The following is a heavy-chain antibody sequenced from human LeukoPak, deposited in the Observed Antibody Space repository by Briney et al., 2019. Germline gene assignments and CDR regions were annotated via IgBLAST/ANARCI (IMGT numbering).Heavy chain of an antibody. CDR3: ARQNPHERYFDY. J-gene: IGHJ4*02. CDR2: IYPGDSDT. D-gene: IGHD1-1*01. Sequence: GESLRISCKGSGYSFTNYWIGWVRQMPGKGLEWMAVIYPGDSDTRNSPSFQGHVTISADKSINTAYLQWSSLKASDTAMYYCARQNPHERYFDYWGQGTLVTVSS. CDR1: GYSFTNYW. V-gene: IGHV5-51*01.